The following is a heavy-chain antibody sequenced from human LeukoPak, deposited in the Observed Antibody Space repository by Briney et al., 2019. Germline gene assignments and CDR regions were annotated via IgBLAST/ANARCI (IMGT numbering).Heavy chain of an antibody. CDR3: ARDRGDKNYYYYGMDV. CDR1: GFTFSSYA. V-gene: IGHV3-30-3*01. CDR2: ISYDGSNK. Sequence: PGRSLRLSCAASGFTFSSYAVHWVRQAPGKGLEWVAVISYDGSNKYYADSVKGRFTISRDNSKNTLYLQMNSLRAEDTAVYYCARDRGDKNYYYYGMDVWGQGTTVTVSS. J-gene: IGHJ6*02.